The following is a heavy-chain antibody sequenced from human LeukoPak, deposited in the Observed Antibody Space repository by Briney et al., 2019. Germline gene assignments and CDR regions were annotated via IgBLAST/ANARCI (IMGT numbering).Heavy chain of an antibody. CDR3: ARVAQNSSGWEFDY. CDR1: GYTFTGYY. Sequence: ASVKVSCKASGYTFTGYYMHWVRQAPGQGLEWMGWINPNSGGTNYAQKFQGRVTMTRDTSISAAYMELSRLRSDDTAVYYCARVAQNSSGWEFDYWGQGTLVTVSS. J-gene: IGHJ4*02. V-gene: IGHV1-2*02. D-gene: IGHD6-19*01. CDR2: INPNSGGT.